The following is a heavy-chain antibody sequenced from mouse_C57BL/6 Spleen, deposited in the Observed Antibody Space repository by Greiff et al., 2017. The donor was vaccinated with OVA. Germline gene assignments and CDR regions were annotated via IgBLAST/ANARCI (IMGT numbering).Heavy chain of an antibody. V-gene: IGHV1-22*01. D-gene: IGHD2-14*01. CDR1: GYTFTDYN. J-gene: IGHJ3*01. CDR2: INPNNGGT. Sequence: VQLQQSGPELVKPGASVKMSCKASGYTFTDYNMPWVKQSHGMSLEWIGYINPNNGGTGFNQKFKGKATLTVNKSSSTAYMELRSLTAEDAAVYYGAPSTTGVTRGGADWGQGTLVTVSA. CDR3: APSTTGVTRGGAD.